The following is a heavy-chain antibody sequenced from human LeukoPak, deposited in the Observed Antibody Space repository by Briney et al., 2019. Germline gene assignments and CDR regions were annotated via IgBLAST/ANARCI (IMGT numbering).Heavy chain of an antibody. CDR3: ARGGMEVVTAIPDY. CDR2: IRYDGSNK. D-gene: IGHD2-21*02. V-gene: IGHV3-30*02. CDR1: GFTFSSYG. J-gene: IGHJ4*01. Sequence: GGSLRLSCAASGFTFSSYGMHWVRQAPGKGLEWVAFIRYDGSNKYYADSVKGRFTISRDNSKNTLYLQMNSLRVDDTAVYYCARGGMEVVTAIPDYWGHGTPVTVSS.